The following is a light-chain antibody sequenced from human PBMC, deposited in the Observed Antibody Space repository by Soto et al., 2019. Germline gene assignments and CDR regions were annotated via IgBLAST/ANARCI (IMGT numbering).Light chain of an antibody. V-gene: IGLV2-8*01. Sequence: QSALTQPPSASGSPGQSVTISCTGTSRDVGGHDYVSWYQQHPGKAPKLIIYELSKRPSGVPDRFSGSKSGNTASLTVSGLQAEDEADYYCSSYVTGNSLIFGGGTKVT. CDR3: SSYVTGNSLI. CDR2: ELS. CDR1: SRDVGGHDY. J-gene: IGLJ2*01.